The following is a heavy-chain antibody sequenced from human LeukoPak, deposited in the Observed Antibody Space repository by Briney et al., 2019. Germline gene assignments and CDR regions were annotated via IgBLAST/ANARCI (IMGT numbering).Heavy chain of an antibody. CDR2: IWYDGSNE. J-gene: IGHJ4*02. CDR1: GFTFSTYG. D-gene: IGHD6-19*01. CDR3: ARGSYSSGWCVDY. V-gene: IGHV3-33*01. Sequence: PGRSLRLSCAASGFTFSTYGMHWVRQAPGKGLEWVAVIWYDGSNEKYADSVKGRFAISRDNSKNTLYLQMNSLRVEDTAVYYCARGSYSSGWCVDYWGQGTLVTVCS.